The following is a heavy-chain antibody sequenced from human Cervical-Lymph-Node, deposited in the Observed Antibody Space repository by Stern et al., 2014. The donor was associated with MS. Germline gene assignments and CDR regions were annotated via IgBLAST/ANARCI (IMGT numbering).Heavy chain of an antibody. J-gene: IGHJ5*02. D-gene: IGHD1-1*01. Sequence: VQLVESGAEVKKPGASVNVSCEASGFSFTTHYMHWIRQAPGEGLEVGGMINPKSGTTSYARQFQGRVIITRDTSTSTIYMELTGLRSEDTALYFCTRVQRERRALDHFDPWGQGTLVTVSS. CDR1: GFSFTTHY. CDR3: TRVQRERRALDHFDP. CDR2: INPKSGTT. V-gene: IGHV1-46*03.